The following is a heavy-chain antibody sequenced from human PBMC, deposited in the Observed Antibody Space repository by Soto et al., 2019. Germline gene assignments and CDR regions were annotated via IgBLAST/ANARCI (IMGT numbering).Heavy chain of an antibody. CDR3: AADTAMVRSCY. CDR2: IIPIFGTA. Sequence: GASVKVSCKASGGTFSSYAISWVRQAPGQGLEWMGGIIPIFGTANYAQKFQGRVTITADESTSTAYMELSSLRSEDTAVYYCAADTAMVRSCYWRQGTLVTVSS. J-gene: IGHJ4*02. V-gene: IGHV1-69*13. D-gene: IGHD5-18*01. CDR1: GGTFSSYA.